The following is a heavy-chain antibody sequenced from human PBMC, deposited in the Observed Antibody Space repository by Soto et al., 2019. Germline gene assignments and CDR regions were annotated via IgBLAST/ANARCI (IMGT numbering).Heavy chain of an antibody. CDR3: ARDKLPDTYYYGSGPKRSYYYYYCMDV. J-gene: IGHJ6*02. Sequence: RAGGSLRLSCAASGFTFDDYGMSWVRQAPGKGLEWVSGINWIGGSTGYADSVKGRFIISRDNAKNSLYLQMNSLRAEDTALYYCARDKLPDTYYYGSGPKRSYYYYYCMDVWRQGTTVTVS. CDR1: GFTFDDYG. V-gene: IGHV3-20*04. CDR2: INWIGGST. D-gene: IGHD3-10*01.